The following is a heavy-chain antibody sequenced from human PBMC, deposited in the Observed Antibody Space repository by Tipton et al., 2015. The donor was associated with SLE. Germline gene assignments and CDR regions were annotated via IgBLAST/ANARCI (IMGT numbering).Heavy chain of an antibody. CDR1: GFTLTSYD. V-gene: IGHV3-13*01. Sequence: SLRLSCTASGFTLTSYDMHWVRQATGKGLEWVSAIDTNGYTYYPDSVKGRFTISRQSGKNSLYLQMNSLRAGDTAVYYCARGPGAAAIYMDVWGIGTAVTVSS. D-gene: IGHD6-13*01. CDR2: IDTNGYT. CDR3: ARGPGAAAIYMDV. J-gene: IGHJ6*03.